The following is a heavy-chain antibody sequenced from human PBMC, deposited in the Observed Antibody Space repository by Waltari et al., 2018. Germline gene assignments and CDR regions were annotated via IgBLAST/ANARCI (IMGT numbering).Heavy chain of an antibody. CDR1: GYSFTSYW. D-gene: IGHD3-10*01. CDR3: ARQSPGSATYYYYMDV. J-gene: IGHJ6*03. V-gene: IGHV5-51*01. CDR2: IYPGDSDT. Sequence: EVQLVQSGAEVKKPGESLMISCKGSGYSFTSYWIGWVRQMPGKGLEWMGIIYPGDSDTRYSPSFQGQVTISADKSISTAYLQWSSLKASDTAMYYCARQSPGSATYYYYMDVWGKGTTVTVSS.